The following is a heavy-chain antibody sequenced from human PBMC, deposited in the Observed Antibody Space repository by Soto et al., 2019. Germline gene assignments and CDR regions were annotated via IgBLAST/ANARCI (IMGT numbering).Heavy chain of an antibody. CDR3: VVAAQPCYCDY. J-gene: IGHJ4*02. D-gene: IGHD2-15*01. CDR1: GYTFTSYG. Sequence: QVQLVQSGAEVKKPGASVKVSCKASGYTFTSYGISCVRQAPGQGLAWMGWLSAYNGNTNYAQKLQGRVTMPTDTSTSTAYMELRSLRSDDTDVYYCVVAAQPCYCDYWGQGTLVTVSS. V-gene: IGHV1-18*01. CDR2: LSAYNGNT.